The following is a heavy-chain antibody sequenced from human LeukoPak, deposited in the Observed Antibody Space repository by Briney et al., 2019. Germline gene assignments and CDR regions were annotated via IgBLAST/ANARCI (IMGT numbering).Heavy chain of an antibody. CDR1: GDSVSSNSVT. CDR3: ARETSFRYYDFWSGWDY. V-gene: IGHV6-1*01. J-gene: IGHJ4*02. CDR2: TYYRSTWYN. Sequence: SQTLSLTYAISGDSVSSNSVTWNWVRQSPSRGLEWLGRTYYRSTWYNDYAVSVRGRITVNPDTSKNQFSLHLNSVTPEDTAVYYCARETSFRYYDFWSGWDYWGQGTLVTVSS. D-gene: IGHD3-3*01.